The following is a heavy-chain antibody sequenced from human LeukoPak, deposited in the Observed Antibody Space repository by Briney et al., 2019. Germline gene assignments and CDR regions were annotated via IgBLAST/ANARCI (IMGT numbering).Heavy chain of an antibody. D-gene: IGHD6-19*01. CDR3: AHRIAVAGTTLDY. Sequence: ASVRVSCTASGYTFTIYGISWVRQAPGQGHEWMGWISAYNGNTNYAQKLQGRVTMTTDTSTSTAYMELRSLRSDDTAVYYCAHRIAVAGTTLDYWGQGTLVTVSS. V-gene: IGHV1-18*01. J-gene: IGHJ4*02. CDR1: GYTFTIYG. CDR2: ISAYNGNT.